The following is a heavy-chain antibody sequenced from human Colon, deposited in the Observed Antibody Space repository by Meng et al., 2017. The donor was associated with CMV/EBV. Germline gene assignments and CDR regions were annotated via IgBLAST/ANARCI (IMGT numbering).Heavy chain of an antibody. V-gene: IGHV4-39*07. CDR2: VYYTEDT. CDR3: VRGGTAMVAHFDY. Sequence: QLELHGVGPGLVKSGGTLSPTCTVSGDTINSNNCYWGWIRQPPGKGLELIGNVYYTEDTYYYPSLKSRVTISIDTSMNQFSLKLSSVTAADTAIYYCVRGGTAMVAHFDYWGQGALVTVSS. D-gene: IGHD5-18*01. CDR1: GDTINSNNCY. J-gene: IGHJ4*02.